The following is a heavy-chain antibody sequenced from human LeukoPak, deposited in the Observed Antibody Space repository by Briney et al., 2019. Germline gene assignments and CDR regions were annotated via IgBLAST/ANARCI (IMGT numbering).Heavy chain of an antibody. CDR1: GGSISSYY. J-gene: IGHJ4*02. CDR3: AAREGDDYGDYYFDY. V-gene: IGHV4-59*01. D-gene: IGHD4-17*01. CDR2: IYYSGST. Sequence: SETLSLTCTVSGGSISSYYWSWIRRPPGKGLEWIGYIYYSGSTNYNPSLKSRVTISVDTSKNQFSLKLSSVTAADTAVYYCAAREGDDYGDYYFDYWGQGTLVTVSS.